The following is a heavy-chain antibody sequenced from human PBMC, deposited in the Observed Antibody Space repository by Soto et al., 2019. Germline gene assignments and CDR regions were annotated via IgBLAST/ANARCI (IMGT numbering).Heavy chain of an antibody. CDR2: ISAYNGNT. D-gene: IGHD2-21*02. Sequence: QVQLVQSGAEVKKPGASVKVSCKASGYTFTSYGISWVRQAPGQGLEWMGWISAYNGNTNYAQKLQGRVTMTTDTSTSTAYMELRSPRSDDTAVYYCARSAGVAVTAIPGRAGDYWGQGTPVTVSS. CDR1: GYTFTSYG. J-gene: IGHJ4*02. CDR3: ARSAGVAVTAIPGRAGDY. V-gene: IGHV1-18*01.